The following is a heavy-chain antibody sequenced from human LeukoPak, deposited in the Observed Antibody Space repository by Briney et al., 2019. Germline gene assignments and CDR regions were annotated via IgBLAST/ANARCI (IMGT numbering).Heavy chain of an antibody. J-gene: IGHJ4*02. D-gene: IGHD6-19*01. CDR3: ARGRSSGWHFDY. CDR2: IYSGGST. V-gene: IGHV3-53*01. CDR1: GFTFRIYW. Sequence: PGGSLRLSCEASGFTFRIYWMSWVRQAPGKGLEWVSVIYSGGSTYYADSVKGRFTISRDNSKNTLYLQMNSLRAEDTAVYYCARGRSSGWHFDYWGQGTLVTVSS.